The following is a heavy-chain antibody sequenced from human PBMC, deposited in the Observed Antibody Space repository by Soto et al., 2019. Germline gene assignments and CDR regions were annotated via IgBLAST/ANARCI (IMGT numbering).Heavy chain of an antibody. CDR3: SRATRVGADRRFDY. CDR1: GDSVSSNSAA. J-gene: IGHJ4*02. CDR2: TYYRSKWYN. V-gene: IGHV6-1*01. D-gene: IGHD1-26*01. Sequence: SQTLSLTCAISGDSVSSNSAAWNWVRQSPSRGLEWLGRTYYRSKWYNDYAVSVESRIIINPDTSKNHFSLQLNSVTPEDTAVYFCSRATRVGADRRFDYWGEGTLVTVSS.